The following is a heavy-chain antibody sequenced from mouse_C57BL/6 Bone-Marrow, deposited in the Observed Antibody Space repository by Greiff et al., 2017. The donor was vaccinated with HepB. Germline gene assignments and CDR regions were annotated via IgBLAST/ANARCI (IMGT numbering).Heavy chain of an antibody. Sequence: VKLQESGAELVRPGASVTLSCKASGYTFTDYEMHWVKQTPVHGLEWIGAIDPETGGTAYNQKFKGKAILTADKSSSTAYMELRSLTSEDSAVYYCTRWRYFDVWGTGTTVTVSS. CDR2: IDPETGGT. CDR1: GYTFTDYE. V-gene: IGHV1-15*01. J-gene: IGHJ1*03. CDR3: TRWRYFDV.